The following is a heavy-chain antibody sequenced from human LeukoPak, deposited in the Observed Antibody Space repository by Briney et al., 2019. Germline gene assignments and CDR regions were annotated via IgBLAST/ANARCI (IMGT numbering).Heavy chain of an antibody. D-gene: IGHD3-22*01. V-gene: IGHV3-48*01. CDR3: ASPYDPRSY. CDR2: ISSSGTTI. Sequence: GSLRLSCAASGFTFSSNSMNWVRQAPGKGLEWISYISSSGTTIHYADSVRGRFSISRDNAKNSLYLQMNSLRAEDTAVYYCASPYDPRSYWGQGTLVTVSS. J-gene: IGHJ4*02. CDR1: GFTFSSNS.